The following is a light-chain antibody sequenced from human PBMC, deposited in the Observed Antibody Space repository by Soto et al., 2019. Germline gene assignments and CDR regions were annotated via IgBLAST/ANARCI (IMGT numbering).Light chain of an antibody. CDR3: AAWDATLSEIL. CDR1: SSNIGSNY. CDR2: ETY. V-gene: IGLV1-47*01. Sequence: QSVLTQPPSVSGTPGQRVTISCSGSSSNIGSNYVYWYQQLPGAAPKLLIYETYRRPSGVPDRFSGSKPGASASLAISGLLSDDEANDYCAAWDATLSEILFGGGTKVTVL. J-gene: IGLJ2*01.